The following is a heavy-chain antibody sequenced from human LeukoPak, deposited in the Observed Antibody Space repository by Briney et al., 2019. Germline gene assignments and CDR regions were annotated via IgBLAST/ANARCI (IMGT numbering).Heavy chain of an antibody. Sequence: GGSLRLSCVVSGFTFSTSAMSWVRQAPGKGLEWVSGISESGGSTYYADSVKGRFTISRDNSKNTLYLQMNSLRAEDTAVYYCARDPRPGDIVVVVAAYFDYWGQGTLVTVSS. CDR1: GFTFSTSA. CDR2: ISESGGST. V-gene: IGHV3-23*01. CDR3: ARDPRPGDIVVVVAAYFDY. J-gene: IGHJ4*02. D-gene: IGHD2-15*01.